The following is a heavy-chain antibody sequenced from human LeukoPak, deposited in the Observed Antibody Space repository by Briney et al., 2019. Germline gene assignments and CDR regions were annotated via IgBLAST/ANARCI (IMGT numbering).Heavy chain of an antibody. CDR2: IKHDGSEK. CDR1: GFTFSNYW. CDR3: ARSSAREYCSSATCYLIGAFDI. V-gene: IGHV3-7*01. Sequence: GGSLRLSCAASGFTFSNYWMIWVRQAPGKGLEWVASIKHDGSEKYYVDSVKGRFTISRDNAKNSLYLQMNTLRAEVTAVYYCARSSAREYCSSATCYLIGAFDIWGQGTMVTVSS. J-gene: IGHJ3*02. D-gene: IGHD2-2*01.